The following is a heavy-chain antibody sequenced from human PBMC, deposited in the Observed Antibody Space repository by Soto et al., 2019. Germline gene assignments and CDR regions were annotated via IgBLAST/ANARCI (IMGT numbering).Heavy chain of an antibody. D-gene: IGHD2-15*01. CDR3: ARAPGVVVAATLGWFDP. J-gene: IGHJ5*02. V-gene: IGHV1-69*06. Sequence: QVQLVQSGAEVQKPGSSVKVSCKASGGTFSSYAISWVRQAPGQGLEWMGGIIPIFGTANYAQKFQCRVTITADKSTCTAYMELSSLRSEDTAVYYCARAPGVVVAATLGWFDPWGQGTLVTVSS. CDR2: IIPIFGTA. CDR1: GGTFSSYA.